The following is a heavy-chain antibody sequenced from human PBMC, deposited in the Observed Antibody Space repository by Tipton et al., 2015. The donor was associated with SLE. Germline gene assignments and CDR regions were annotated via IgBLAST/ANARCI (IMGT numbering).Heavy chain of an antibody. J-gene: IGHJ4*02. V-gene: IGHV3-74*01. CDR2: VNGDGSHT. D-gene: IGHD6-19*01. CDR3: TRGTVAVPGMDS. Sequence: GSLRLSCAASGFTFSRYSMHWVRQAPGEGLVWVSEVNGDGSHTNYADSVEGRFTISRDNAKNTLYLQMNSLGAEDTAVYYCTRGTVAVPGMDSWGQGTLVTVSS. CDR1: GFTFSRYS.